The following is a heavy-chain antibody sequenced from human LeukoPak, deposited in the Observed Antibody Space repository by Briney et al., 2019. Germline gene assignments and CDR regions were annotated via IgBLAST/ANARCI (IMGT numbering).Heavy chain of an antibody. Sequence: SQTLSLTCTVSGGSISSGSYYWSWIRQPAGKGLEWIGRIYTSGGTNYNPSLKSQVTISVDTSKNQFSLKLSSVTAADTAVYYCARAGHSSSWYWGWREVRFDPWGQGTLVTVSS. CDR1: GGSISSGSYY. J-gene: IGHJ5*02. CDR2: IYTSGGT. V-gene: IGHV4-61*02. CDR3: ARAGHSSSWYWGWREVRFDP. D-gene: IGHD6-13*01.